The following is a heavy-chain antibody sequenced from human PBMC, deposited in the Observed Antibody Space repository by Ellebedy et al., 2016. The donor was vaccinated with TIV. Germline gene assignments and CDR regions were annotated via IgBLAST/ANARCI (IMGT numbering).Heavy chain of an antibody. Sequence: GESLKISCAASGFTVSSNYMSWVRQAPGKGLEWVSVIYSGGSTYYADSVTGRFTISRHNSKNTLYLQMNSLRAEDTAVYYCAKDRYDVATGGNPLDAFDIWGQGTRVTVSS. V-gene: IGHV3-53*04. CDR2: IYSGGST. CDR1: GFTVSSNY. D-gene: IGHD3-16*01. CDR3: AKDRYDVATGGNPLDAFDI. J-gene: IGHJ3*02.